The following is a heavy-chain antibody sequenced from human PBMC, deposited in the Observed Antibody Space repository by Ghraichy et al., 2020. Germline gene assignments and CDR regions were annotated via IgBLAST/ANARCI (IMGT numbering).Heavy chain of an antibody. V-gene: IGHV4-59*08. J-gene: IGHJ6*02. CDR2: IYYSGST. CDR3: ASNKYGIDV. CDR1: GGSISSYY. Sequence: ESPNISCTVSGGSISSYYWSWIRQPPGKGLEWIGYIYYSGSTNYNPSLKSRVTISVDTSKNQFSLKLSSVTAADTAVYYCASNKYGIDVWGQGTTVTVSS. D-gene: IGHD1/OR15-1a*01.